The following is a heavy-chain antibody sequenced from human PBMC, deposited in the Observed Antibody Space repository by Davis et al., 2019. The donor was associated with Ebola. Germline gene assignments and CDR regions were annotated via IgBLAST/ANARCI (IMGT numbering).Heavy chain of an antibody. J-gene: IGHJ6*04. D-gene: IGHD6-19*01. CDR1: GFTFSSNT. Sequence: GESLKISCAASGFTFSSNTMSWVRQAPGKGLEWVSTITGSGSTIYYADSVRGRFTISRDNPKNTLYLHMNSLRAEDTAVFYCAKRATVKVAGANYYNAMDVWGKGTTVTVSS. CDR2: ITGSGSTI. V-gene: IGHV3-23*01. CDR3: AKRATVKVAGANYYNAMDV.